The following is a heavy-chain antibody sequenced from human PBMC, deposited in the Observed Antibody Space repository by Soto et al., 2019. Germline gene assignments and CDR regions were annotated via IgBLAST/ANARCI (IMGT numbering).Heavy chain of an antibody. Sequence: SQTLSLTCAISGDSVSSYRAGWNWIRQSPSRGLEWLGRTYYRSKWENDYAVSVKGRITLIPDTSKNQFSLQLNSVTPAATAVYYCARDLVRIDVWVQGTTVTV. D-gene: IGHD1-26*01. CDR1: GDSVSSYRAG. J-gene: IGHJ6*02. CDR2: TYYRSKWEN. V-gene: IGHV6-1*01. CDR3: ARDLVRIDV.